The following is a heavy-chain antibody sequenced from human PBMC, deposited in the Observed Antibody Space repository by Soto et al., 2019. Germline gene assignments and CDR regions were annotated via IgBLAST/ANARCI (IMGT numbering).Heavy chain of an antibody. V-gene: IGHV4-39*01. Sequence: QLQLQESGPGLVKPSETLSLTCTVSGGSISSSSYYWGWIRQPPGKGLEWIGSIYYSGSTYYNPSLKSRVTISVDTSKNQFSLKLSSVTAADTAVYYCASHQLPIHHWYFDLWGRGTLVTVSS. J-gene: IGHJ2*01. D-gene: IGHD2-2*01. CDR1: GGSISSSSYY. CDR2: IYYSGST. CDR3: ASHQLPIHHWYFDL.